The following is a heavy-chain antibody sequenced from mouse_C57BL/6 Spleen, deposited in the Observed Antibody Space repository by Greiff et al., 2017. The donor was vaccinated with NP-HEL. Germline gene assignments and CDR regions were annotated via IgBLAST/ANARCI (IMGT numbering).Heavy chain of an antibody. CDR3: ARSNYYGSSPFDAWFAY. V-gene: IGHV1-7*01. J-gene: IGHJ3*01. D-gene: IGHD1-1*01. CDR1: GYTFTSYW. CDR2: INPSSGYT. Sequence: VMLVESGAELAKPGASVKLSCKASGYTFTSYWMHWVKQRPGQGLEWIGYINPSSGYTKYNQKFKDKATLTADKSSSTAYMQPSSLTYEDSAVYYCARSNYYGSSPFDAWFAYWGQGTLVTVSA.